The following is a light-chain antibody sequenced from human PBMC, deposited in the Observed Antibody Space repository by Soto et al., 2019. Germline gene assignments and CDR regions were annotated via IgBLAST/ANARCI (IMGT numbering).Light chain of an antibody. V-gene: IGKV1-6*01. J-gene: IGKJ4*01. CDR1: QGIRND. CDR2: AAS. CDR3: LHDYNYPLT. Sequence: AIQMTQSPSSLSASVGDRVTITCRASQGIRNDLGWYQQKPGKAPKLLIYAASSLQSGVPSRFSGSGSGTDFTLTISSLQHEDFATYYCLHDYNYPLTFGGGTKVEIK.